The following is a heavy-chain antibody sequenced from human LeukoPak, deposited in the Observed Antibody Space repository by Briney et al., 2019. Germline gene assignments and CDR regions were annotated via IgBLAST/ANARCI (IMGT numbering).Heavy chain of an antibody. V-gene: IGHV3-23*01. Sequence: PGGSLRLSCAASGFTFSSYAMNWVRQAPGKGLEWVSGISGSGDTTYYADSVKGRFTISRDNAKNSLYLQMNSLRAEDTAVYYCASSIVVVTARYNWFDPWGQGTLVTVSS. D-gene: IGHD2-21*02. J-gene: IGHJ5*02. CDR3: ASSIVVVTARYNWFDP. CDR2: ISGSGDTT. CDR1: GFTFSSYA.